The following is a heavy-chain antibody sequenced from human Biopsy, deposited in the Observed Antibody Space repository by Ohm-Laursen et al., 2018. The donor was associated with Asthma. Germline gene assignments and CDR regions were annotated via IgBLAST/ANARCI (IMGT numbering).Heavy chain of an antibody. CDR3: ARTYYDFLTGQVNDAFAF. CDR1: GYTFINYA. J-gene: IGHJ3*01. V-gene: IGHV1-3*01. CDR2: INAGDGNT. D-gene: IGHD3-9*01. Sequence: ASVKVSCKASGYTFINYAIHWVRQAPGQRLEWMGWINAGDGNTKYSQKFQGRVTITRDTSASTAYMDLRSLRSEDTAMYYCARTYYDFLTGQVNDAFAFWGQGTMVTVSS.